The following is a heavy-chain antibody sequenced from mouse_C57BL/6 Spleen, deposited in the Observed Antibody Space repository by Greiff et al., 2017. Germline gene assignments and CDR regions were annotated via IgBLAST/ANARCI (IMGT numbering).Heavy chain of an antibody. J-gene: IGHJ4*01. CDR3: ARYVAMDY. CDR1: GFTFTDYY. CDR2: IRNQANGYTT. V-gene: IGHV7-3*01. Sequence: EVMLVESGGGLVQPGGSLRLSCAASGFTFTDYYMSWVLQPPGKALEWLGFIRNQANGYTTEYSASVKGRFTISRDNSQSILYLQMNALRAEDSATYYCARYVAMDYWGQGTSVTVSS.